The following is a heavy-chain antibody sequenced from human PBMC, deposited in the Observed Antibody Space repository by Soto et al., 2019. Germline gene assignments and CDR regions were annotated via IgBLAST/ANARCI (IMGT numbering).Heavy chain of an antibody. CDR1: GFTFSTYG. CDR2: SSGSGDTT. D-gene: IGHD3-10*01. CDR3: AKDLGYDGSGIEI. V-gene: IGHV3-23*01. Sequence: EVQLLESGGGLVQPGGSLRLSCAVSGFTFSTYGMSWIRQAPGKVREWVSASSGSGDTTYYADSVKGRFTISRDNSKNTLYVQMNSLRAEDTAVYYCAKDLGYDGSGIEIWGQGTLVTVSP. J-gene: IGHJ4*02.